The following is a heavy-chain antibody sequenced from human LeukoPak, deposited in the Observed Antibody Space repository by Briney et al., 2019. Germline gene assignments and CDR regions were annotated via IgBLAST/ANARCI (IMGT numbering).Heavy chain of an antibody. CDR1: GYTFTSYG. V-gene: IGHV1-18*01. D-gene: IGHD2/OR15-2a*01. Sequence: ASVKVSCKASGYTFTSYGISWVRQAPGQGLGWMGWISAYNGNTNYAQKPQGRVTMTTDTSTSTAYMELRSLRSDDTAVYYCARGRRATFLSAFDIWGQGTMVTVSS. CDR3: ARGRRATFLSAFDI. J-gene: IGHJ3*02. CDR2: ISAYNGNT.